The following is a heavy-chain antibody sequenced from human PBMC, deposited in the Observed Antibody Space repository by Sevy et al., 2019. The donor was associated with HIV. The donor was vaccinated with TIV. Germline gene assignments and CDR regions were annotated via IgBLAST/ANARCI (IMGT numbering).Heavy chain of an antibody. D-gene: IGHD3-3*01. CDR3: ARGFLGWLLPSWFDP. Sequence: GGSLRLSCAASGFTFSSYAMHWVRQAPGKGLEWVAVISYDGGNKYYADSVKGRFTISRENSKNTLYLQMNSLRAEDTAVYYCARGFLGWLLPSWFDPWGQGTLVTVSS. CDR1: GFTFSSYA. CDR2: ISYDGGNK. J-gene: IGHJ5*02. V-gene: IGHV3-30-3*01.